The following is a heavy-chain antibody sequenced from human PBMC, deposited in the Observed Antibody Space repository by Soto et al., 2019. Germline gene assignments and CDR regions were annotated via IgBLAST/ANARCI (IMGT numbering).Heavy chain of an antibody. D-gene: IGHD6-19*01. CDR3: ARLDKFNGGWS. CDR2: VSHDGKSG. J-gene: IGHJ4*02. CDR1: GYTFSSYA. Sequence: QVQLVESGGGGVQPGRTLRLSCAASGYTFSSYAMHWVRRAPGKGLEWVAAVSHDGKSGFYADSVSGRFTVSRDNSNSLVYLQMDRLRPEDTALFYCARLDKFNGGWSWGQGTAVTVSS. V-gene: IGHV3-30*14.